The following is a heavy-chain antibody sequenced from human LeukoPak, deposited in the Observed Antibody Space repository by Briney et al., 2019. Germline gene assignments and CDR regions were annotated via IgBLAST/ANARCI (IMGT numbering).Heavy chain of an antibody. CDR2: ISGSGGST. CDR1: GFTFSNYA. Sequence: GGSLRLSCVVSGFTFSNYAMSWVRQAPGKGLEWVSAISGSGGSTYYADSVKGRFTISRDNSKNTLYLQMNSLRAEDTAVYYCAKADLGDFWSGYYRPTNYGMDVWGQGTTVTVSS. CDR3: AKADLGDFWSGYYRPTNYGMDV. J-gene: IGHJ6*02. D-gene: IGHD3-3*01. V-gene: IGHV3-23*01.